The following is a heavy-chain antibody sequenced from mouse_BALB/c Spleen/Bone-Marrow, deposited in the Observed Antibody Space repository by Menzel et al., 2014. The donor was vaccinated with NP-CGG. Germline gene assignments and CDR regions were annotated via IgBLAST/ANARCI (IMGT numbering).Heavy chain of an antibody. V-gene: IGHV5-6-5*01. D-gene: IGHD1-2*01. Sequence: EVQLVESGGGLVKPGGSLKLSCAASGFTFSSYAMSWVRQTPEKRLEWVASISSGGSTYYPDSVKGRFTISRDNARNILYLQTSSLRSEDTAMYYCASPLYYGLHYYAMDYWGQGTSVTVSS. CDR3: ASPLYYGLHYYAMDY. CDR2: ISSGGST. J-gene: IGHJ4*01. CDR1: GFTFSSYA.